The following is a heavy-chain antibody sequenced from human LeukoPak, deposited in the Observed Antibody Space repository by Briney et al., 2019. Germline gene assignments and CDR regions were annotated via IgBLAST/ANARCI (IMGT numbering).Heavy chain of an antibody. J-gene: IGHJ6*02. Sequence: GASVKVSCKASGGTFSSYAISWVRQAPGQGLEWMGRINPNNGGTNYAQKFQGRVTMTRDTSISTAYMELSGLRSDDTAVYYCARGGRDILTGYYTDFYYGMDVWGQGTTVTVSS. CDR3: ARGGRDILTGYYTDFYYGMDV. V-gene: IGHV1-2*06. CDR2: INPNNGGT. CDR1: GGTFSSYA. D-gene: IGHD3-9*01.